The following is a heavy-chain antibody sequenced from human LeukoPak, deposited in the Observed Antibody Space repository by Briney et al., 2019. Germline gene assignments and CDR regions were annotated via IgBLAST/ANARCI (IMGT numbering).Heavy chain of an antibody. V-gene: IGHV3-11*03. Sequence: GGSLRLSCAASEFTFSDYYMSWIRQAPGKGLEWVSHISSSSRYTNYADSVKGRFTISRDNAKNSLYLQMNSLRAEDTAVYYCARPRRAAAGSFDYWGQGTLVTVSP. J-gene: IGHJ4*02. CDR2: ISSSSRYT. D-gene: IGHD6-13*01. CDR1: EFTFSDYY. CDR3: ARPRRAAAGSFDY.